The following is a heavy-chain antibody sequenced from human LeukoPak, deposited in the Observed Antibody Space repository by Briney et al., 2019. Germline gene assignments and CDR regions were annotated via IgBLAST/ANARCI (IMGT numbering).Heavy chain of an antibody. CDR2: ISAYNGNT. Sequence: ASVKVSCKAPGYTFTSYGISWVRQAPGQGLEWMGWISAYNGNTNYAQKLQGRVTMTTDTSTSTAYMELRSLRSDDTAVYYCARAVVTSPRSAFDIWGQGTMVTVSS. CDR3: ARAVVTSPRSAFDI. J-gene: IGHJ3*02. CDR1: GYTFTSYG. V-gene: IGHV1-18*01. D-gene: IGHD4-23*01.